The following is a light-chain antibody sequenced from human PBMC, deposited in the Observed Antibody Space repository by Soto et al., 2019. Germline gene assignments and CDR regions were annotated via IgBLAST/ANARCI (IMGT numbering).Light chain of an antibody. J-gene: IGKJ1*01. V-gene: IGKV3-20*01. CDR1: QSFRGL. CDR3: HQYGSSPQT. CDR2: GAS. Sequence: VLTQSPVTLSLSPGERATLSCRASQSFRGLLAWYQQKPGQAPRLLIYGASSRATGIPDRFTGSGSGTDFTLTISRLEPEDFAVFYCHQYGSSPQTFGQGTKVDIK.